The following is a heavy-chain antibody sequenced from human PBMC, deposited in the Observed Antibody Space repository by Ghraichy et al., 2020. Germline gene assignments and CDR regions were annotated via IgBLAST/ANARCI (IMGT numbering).Heavy chain of an antibody. CDR3: VTPETGVYYYMDV. CDR1: GFTFSSYA. V-gene: IGHV3-64D*06. D-gene: IGHD3-10*01. J-gene: IGHJ6*03. Sequence: GGSLRLSCSASGFTFSSYAMHWVRQAPGKGLEYVSAISSNGGSTYYADSVKGRFTISRDNSKNTRYLQMSSLRAEDTAVYYCVTPETGVYYYMDVWGKGTTVTVSS. CDR2: ISSNGGST.